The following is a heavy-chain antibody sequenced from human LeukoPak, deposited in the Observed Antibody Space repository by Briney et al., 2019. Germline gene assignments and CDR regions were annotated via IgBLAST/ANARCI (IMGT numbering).Heavy chain of an antibody. J-gene: IGHJ5*02. Sequence: GASVKVSCKASGYSFTDYYMHWVRQAPGQGLEWMGWINPNSGGTNSAQKFQGRVTMTRDTSITTVYMEVSWLTSDDTAICYCARADRLHGGPYLIGPWGQGTLVTVSS. V-gene: IGHV1-2*02. CDR1: GYSFTDYY. CDR2: INPNSGGT. CDR3: ARADRLHGGPYLIGP. D-gene: IGHD2-21*01.